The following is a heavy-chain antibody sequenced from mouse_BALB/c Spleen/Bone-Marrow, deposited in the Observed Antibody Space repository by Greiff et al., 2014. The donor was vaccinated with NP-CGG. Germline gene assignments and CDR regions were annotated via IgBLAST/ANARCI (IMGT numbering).Heavy chain of an antibody. D-gene: IGHD1-1*01. CDR2: ISTYSGNT. V-gene: IGHV1-67*01. CDR1: GYKFTDYA. CDR3: ARNFYGSAYFDF. J-gene: IGHJ2*01. Sequence: VQLQQSGPELVRPGVSVKISCKGSGYKFTDYAMHWVKQSHAKSLEWIGLISTYSGNTHYNQKFKGKATMTVDKSSSTAYMELAXLTSEDSAIYYCARNFYGSAYFDFWGQGSTLTVSS.